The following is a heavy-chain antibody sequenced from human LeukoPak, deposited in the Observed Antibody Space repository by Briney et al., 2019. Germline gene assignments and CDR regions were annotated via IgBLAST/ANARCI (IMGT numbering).Heavy chain of an antibody. Sequence: PGGSLTVSCAASGFTFSNYILNWLRQAPRRGLEGVASINSSSSDNSYADSVKGRFTTSRDNAKNSLYLQMNSLRAEDTAVYYCGRGKNSSGIAVAGPPDYWGQGTLVTVSS. V-gene: IGHV3-21*01. D-gene: IGHD6-19*01. CDR1: GFTFSNYI. CDR2: INSSSSDN. J-gene: IGHJ4*02. CDR3: GRGKNSSGIAVAGPPDY.